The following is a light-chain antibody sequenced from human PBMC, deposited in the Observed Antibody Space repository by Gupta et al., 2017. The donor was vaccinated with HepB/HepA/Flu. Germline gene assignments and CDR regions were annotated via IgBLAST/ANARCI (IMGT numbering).Light chain of an antibody. CDR2: DVS. J-gene: IGLJ3*02. CDR1: SSDVGGYNY. Sequence: QSALTQPASVSGSPGQSTTISCTGTSSDVGGYNYVSWYQQHPGKAPKLIIYDVSNRPSGVSSRFSGSKSGSTASLTISGLQAEDEADYYCSSYTSSGTWVFGGGTKLTVL. CDR3: SSYTSSGTWV. V-gene: IGLV2-14*03.